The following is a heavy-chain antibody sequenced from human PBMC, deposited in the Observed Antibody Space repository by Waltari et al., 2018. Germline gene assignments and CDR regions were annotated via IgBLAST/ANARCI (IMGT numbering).Heavy chain of an antibody. V-gene: IGHV4-39*01. CDR2: VSYSGTT. Sequence: QLQLQESGPRLVRPSETLSLICRVSGVSITSNRHYWAWIRQSPGQGLEWIGTVSYSGTTYLSPSLKRRVSVSRDTSKNQVSLILGSVTAADMAVYYCATYIGASVGTAAFDVWGQGTMVTVSS. J-gene: IGHJ3*01. D-gene: IGHD5-12*01. CDR1: GVSITSNRHY. CDR3: ATYIGASVGTAAFDV.